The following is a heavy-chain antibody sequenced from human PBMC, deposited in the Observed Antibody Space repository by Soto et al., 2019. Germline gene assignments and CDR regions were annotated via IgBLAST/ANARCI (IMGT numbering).Heavy chain of an antibody. CDR1: GFTFSSYA. D-gene: IGHD3-22*01. J-gene: IGHJ3*02. V-gene: IGHV3-23*01. CDR2: ISGSGGST. Sequence: EVQLLESGGGLVQPGGSLRLSCAASGFTFSSYAMSWVRQAPGKGLEWVSAISGSGGSTYYADSVKGRFTISRDNSKNTLYLQMNSLRAEDTAVYYCAKDLSHDYYDSSGGTDAFDIWGQGTMVTVSS. CDR3: AKDLSHDYYDSSGGTDAFDI.